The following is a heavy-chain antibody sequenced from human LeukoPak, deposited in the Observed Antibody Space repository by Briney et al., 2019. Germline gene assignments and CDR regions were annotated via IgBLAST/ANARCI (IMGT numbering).Heavy chain of an antibody. CDR2: IIPIFGTA. V-gene: IGHV1-69*05. Sequence: SVKVSCKASGGTFSSHAISWVRQAPGQGLEWMGRIIPIFGTANYAQKFQGRVTITTDESTSTAYMELSSLRSEDTAVYYCATYTNLYDFWSGQLDYWGQGTPVTVSS. CDR1: GGTFSSHA. D-gene: IGHD3-3*01. CDR3: ATYTNLYDFWSGQLDY. J-gene: IGHJ4*02.